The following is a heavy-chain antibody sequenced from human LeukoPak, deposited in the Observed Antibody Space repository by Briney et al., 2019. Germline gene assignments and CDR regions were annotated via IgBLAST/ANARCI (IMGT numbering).Heavy chain of an antibody. V-gene: IGHV3-7*03. D-gene: IGHD6-25*01. CDR3: VRGPHVAATSY. J-gene: IGHJ4*02. CDR2: IKQDGSEK. CDR1: GFSFSNYR. Sequence: PGGSLRLSCVASGFSFSNYRMTWVRQPPGKGLEWVANIKQDGSEKQYVDSVKGRFAISRDNAKKSLYLQINTLRAEDTAVYYCVRGPHVAATSYWGQGTLVTVSS.